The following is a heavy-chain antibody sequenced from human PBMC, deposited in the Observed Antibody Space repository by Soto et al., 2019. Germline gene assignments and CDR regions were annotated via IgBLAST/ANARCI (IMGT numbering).Heavy chain of an antibody. D-gene: IGHD3-22*01. CDR3: ARSITDYYDSSGYYDDY. CDR2: ITTSSTYT. V-gene: IGHV3-11*03. CDR1: GFTFSDYY. J-gene: IGHJ4*02. Sequence: GGSLRLSCAASGFTFSDYYMSWIRQAPGKGLEWVSYITTSSTYTNYADSVKGRFTISRDNAKNSLYLQMNSLRAEDTAVYYCARSITDYYDSSGYYDDYWGQGTLVTVSS.